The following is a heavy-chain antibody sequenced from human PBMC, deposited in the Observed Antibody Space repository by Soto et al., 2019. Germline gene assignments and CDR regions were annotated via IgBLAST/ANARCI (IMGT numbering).Heavy chain of an antibody. J-gene: IGHJ4*02. CDR3: ARVAGSSDYYESGGYGEFDY. D-gene: IGHD3-22*01. CDR1: GFTFSTYG. V-gene: IGHV3-33*01. Sequence: QVQLVESGGGVVQPGRSLTLSCAASGFTFSTYGMHWVRQAPGKGLKWVAVIWYDGSNKYYADSVKGRFTISRDNSKNTLYLQRNSLRAEDMAVYYCARVAGSSDYYESGGYGEFDYCGPGTLVTVSA. CDR2: IWYDGSNK.